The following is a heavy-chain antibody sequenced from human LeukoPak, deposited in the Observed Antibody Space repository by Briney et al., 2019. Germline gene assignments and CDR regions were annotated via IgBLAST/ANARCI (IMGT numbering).Heavy chain of an antibody. D-gene: IGHD3-22*01. CDR2: IYHSGST. Sequence: SETLSLTCAVSGYSISSGYYWGWIRQPPGKGLEWIGSIYHSGSTYYNPSLKSRVTISVDTSKSQFSLKLSSVTAADTAVYYCARTHPHHGSSGYYLRAKGFDYWGQGTLVTVSS. CDR3: ARTHPHHGSSGYYLRAKGFDY. V-gene: IGHV4-38-2*01. J-gene: IGHJ4*02. CDR1: GYSISSGYY.